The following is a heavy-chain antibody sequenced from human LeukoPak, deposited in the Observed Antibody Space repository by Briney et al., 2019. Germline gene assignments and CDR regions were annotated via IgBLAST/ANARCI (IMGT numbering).Heavy chain of an antibody. Sequence: ASVKVSCKTSGYTFTNYDINWVRQATGQGLEWLGWMSPNNGDAGYAQKFQGRVTITADESTSTAYMGLSSLRSEDTAVYYCARDLNYGSGSNHWGQGTLVTVSS. J-gene: IGHJ5*02. CDR1: GYTFTNYD. CDR3: ARDLNYGSGSNH. D-gene: IGHD3-10*01. V-gene: IGHV1-8*01. CDR2: MSPNNGDA.